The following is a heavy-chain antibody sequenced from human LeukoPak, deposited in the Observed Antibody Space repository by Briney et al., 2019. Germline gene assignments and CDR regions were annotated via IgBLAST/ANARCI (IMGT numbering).Heavy chain of an antibody. Sequence: ASVKVSCKASGYTFTGYYMHWVRQAPGQGLELMGWINPNSGGTNYAQKFQGRVTMTRDTSISTAYMELSRLKSDDTAVYYCARVRYSDSSVLTRKRSYYFDYWGQGTLVTVSS. J-gene: IGHJ4*02. D-gene: IGHD3-22*01. CDR2: INPNSGGT. CDR1: GYTFTGYY. V-gene: IGHV1-2*02. CDR3: ARVRYSDSSVLTRKRSYYFDY.